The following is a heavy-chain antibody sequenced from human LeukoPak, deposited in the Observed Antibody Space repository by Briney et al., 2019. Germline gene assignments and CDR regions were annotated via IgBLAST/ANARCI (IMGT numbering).Heavy chain of an antibody. J-gene: IGHJ6*02. V-gene: IGHV3-30*02. CDR3: ASLDIVVVVAAIQMDV. Sequence: PGGSLRLSCAASGFTFSSYGMHWVRQAPGKGLEWVAFIRYDGSNKYYADSVKGRFTISRDNSKNTLYLQMNSLRAEDTAVYYCASLDIVVVVAAIQMDVWGQGTTVTVSS. D-gene: IGHD2-15*01. CDR2: IRYDGSNK. CDR1: GFTFSSYG.